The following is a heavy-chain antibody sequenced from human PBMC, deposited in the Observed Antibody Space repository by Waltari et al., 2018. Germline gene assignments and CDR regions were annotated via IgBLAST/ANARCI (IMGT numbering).Heavy chain of an antibody. Sequence: QVQLQESGPGLVKPSETLSLTCTVSGGSISSHYWSWIRQPPGKRLEWIGYIYYSGSTNYNPSLKSRVTISVDTSKNQFSLKLSSVTAADTAVYYFARERDSYGMDVWGQGTTVTVSS. V-gene: IGHV4-59*11. CDR2: IYYSGST. CDR1: GGSISSHY. J-gene: IGHJ6*02. CDR3: ARERDSYGMDV.